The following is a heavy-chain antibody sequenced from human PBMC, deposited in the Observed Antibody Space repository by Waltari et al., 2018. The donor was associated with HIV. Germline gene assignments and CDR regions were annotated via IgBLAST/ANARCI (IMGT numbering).Heavy chain of an antibody. CDR1: GYTFTGYY. CDR2: INPNSGGT. D-gene: IGHD5-18*01. CDR3: ARGGDTAMVSYPFDI. J-gene: IGHJ3*02. V-gene: IGHV1-2*02. Sequence: QVQLVQSGAEVKKPGASVKVSCKASGYTFTGYYMPWVRQAPGQGLEWMGWINPNSGGTNYAQKFQGRVTMTRDTSISTAYMELSRLRSDDTAVYYCARGGDTAMVSYPFDIWGQGTMVTVSS.